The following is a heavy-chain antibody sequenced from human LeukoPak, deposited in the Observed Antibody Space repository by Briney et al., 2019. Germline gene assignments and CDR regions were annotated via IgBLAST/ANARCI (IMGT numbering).Heavy chain of an antibody. V-gene: IGHV3-23*01. Sequence: GGSLRLSCAASGFTFSSYAMSWFRQAPGKGLEWVSAISGSGGSTYYADSVKGRFTISRDNSKNTLYLQMNSLRTEDTAVYYCTRERRHSGSYSPYFDYWGQGTLVTVSS. J-gene: IGHJ4*02. CDR1: GFTFSSYA. CDR2: ISGSGGST. CDR3: TRERRHSGSYSPYFDY. D-gene: IGHD1-26*01.